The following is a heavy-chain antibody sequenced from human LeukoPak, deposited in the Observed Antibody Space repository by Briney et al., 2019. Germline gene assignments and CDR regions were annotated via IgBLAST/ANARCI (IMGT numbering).Heavy chain of an antibody. D-gene: IGHD3/OR15-3a*01. CDR2: ISYDGSNK. J-gene: IGHJ4*02. Sequence: GGSLSLSCAASGFTFSGFSIHWVRQAPGKGLEWVAVISYDGSNKYYADSVKGRFTISRDHAQKPLYLQMNSLRAEDTAVYDCARDFGLAYFDYCGQGTLVTVSS. V-gene: IGHV3-30*04. CDR1: GFTFSGFS. CDR3: ARDFGLAYFDY.